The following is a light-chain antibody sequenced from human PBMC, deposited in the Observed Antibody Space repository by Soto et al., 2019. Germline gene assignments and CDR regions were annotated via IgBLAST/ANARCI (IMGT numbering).Light chain of an antibody. CDR1: SGHSSYA. J-gene: IGLJ1*01. CDR3: QTWGTGIRV. Sequence: QLVLTQSPSASASLGASVKLTCTLSSGHSSYAIAWNQQQPEKGPRYLMKLNSDGSHSKGDGIPDRFSGSSSGAERYLTISSLQSEDEADYYCQTWGTGIRVFGTGTKLTVL. V-gene: IGLV4-69*01. CDR2: LNSDGSH.